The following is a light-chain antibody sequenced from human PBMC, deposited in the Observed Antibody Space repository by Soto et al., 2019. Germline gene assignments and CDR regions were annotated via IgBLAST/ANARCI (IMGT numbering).Light chain of an antibody. CDR3: HHYDSSPLT. J-gene: IGKJ4*01. CDR1: QSVSSSY. CDR2: GAS. V-gene: IGKV3-20*01. Sequence: EIVLTQSPGTPSLSPGERATLSCRASQSVSSSYLAWYQQKPGQAPRLHIYGASSRATGIPDRFSGSGSGTDFTLPISRLEPEDFAVYYCHHYDSSPLTFGGGTKVELK.